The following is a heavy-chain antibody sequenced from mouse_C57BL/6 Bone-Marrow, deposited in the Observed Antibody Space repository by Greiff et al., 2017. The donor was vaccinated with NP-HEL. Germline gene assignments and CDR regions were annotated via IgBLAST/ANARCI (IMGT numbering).Heavy chain of an antibody. V-gene: IGHV1-85*01. J-gene: IGHJ4*01. CDR1: GYTFTSYD. Sequence: QVHVKQSGPELVKPGASVKLSCKASGYTFTSYDINWVKQRPGQGLEWIGWIYPRDGSTKYNEKFKGKATLTVDTSSSTAYMELHSLTSEDSAVYFCARVGILGNYDYYAMDYWGQGTSVTVSS. CDR2: IYPRDGST. D-gene: IGHD2-1*01. CDR3: ARVGILGNYDYYAMDY.